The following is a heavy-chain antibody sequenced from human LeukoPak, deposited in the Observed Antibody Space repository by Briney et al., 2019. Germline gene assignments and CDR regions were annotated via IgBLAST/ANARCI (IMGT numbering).Heavy chain of an antibody. Sequence: GGSLRLSCAAAGFNLSCNYMSWVRQAPGKGLEWVAFIRYDGSNKYYADSVKGRFTISRDNSKNTLYLQMNSLRAEDTAVYYCAKGGQDYYDSIQLWGQGTLVTVSS. V-gene: IGHV3-30*02. J-gene: IGHJ4*02. CDR3: AKGGQDYYDSIQL. D-gene: IGHD3-22*01. CDR2: IRYDGSNK. CDR1: GFNLSCNY.